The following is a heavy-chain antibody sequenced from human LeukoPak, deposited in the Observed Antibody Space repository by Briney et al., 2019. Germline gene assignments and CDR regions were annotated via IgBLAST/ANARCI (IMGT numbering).Heavy chain of an antibody. V-gene: IGHV3-74*01. CDR1: GFTFSSYW. CDR3: TSKLVWELHPYDYGMDV. CDR2: INGDGSST. J-gene: IGHJ6*02. Sequence: PGGSLRLSCSASGFTFSSYWMHWVRQAPGKGLVWVSRINGDGSSTSYADSVKGRFTISRDNAKNTLYLQMNSLRAEDTAVYYCTSKLVWELHPYDYGMDVWGQGTTVTVSS. D-gene: IGHD1-26*01.